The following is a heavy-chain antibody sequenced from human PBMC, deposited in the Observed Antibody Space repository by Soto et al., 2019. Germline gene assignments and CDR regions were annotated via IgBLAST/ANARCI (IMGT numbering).Heavy chain of an antibody. CDR3: ARDQTHYGSGSYYAFALDY. J-gene: IGHJ4*02. Sequence: GGSLRLSCAASGFTFSSYAMHWVRQAPGKGLEWVAVISYDGSNKYYADSVKGRFTTSRDNSKNTLYLQMNSLRAEDTAVYYCARDQTHYGSGSYYAFALDYWGQGTLVTVSS. D-gene: IGHD3-10*01. CDR2: ISYDGSNK. V-gene: IGHV3-30-3*01. CDR1: GFTFSSYA.